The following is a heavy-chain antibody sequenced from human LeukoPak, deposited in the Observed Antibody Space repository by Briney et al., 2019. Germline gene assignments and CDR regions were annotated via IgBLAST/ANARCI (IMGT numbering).Heavy chain of an antibody. CDR3: ARRFHVLTLERRAEYYFDY. J-gene: IGHJ4*02. Sequence: ASVKVSCKGTGYSFSAYSMHWVRQAPGQRLEWMGWINLNSGRTSFAQKFQGRVTMTRDPSISTAYMTLSSLRPDDTAVYYCARRFHVLTLERRAEYYFDYWGQGTLVTVSS. V-gene: IGHV1-2*02. CDR1: GYSFSAYS. D-gene: IGHD1-1*01. CDR2: INLNSGRT.